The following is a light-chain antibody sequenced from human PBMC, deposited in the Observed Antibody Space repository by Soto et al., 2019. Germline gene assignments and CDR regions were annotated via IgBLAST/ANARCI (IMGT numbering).Light chain of an antibody. J-gene: IGKJ1*01. Sequence: EIVLTQSPGTLSLSPGERATLSCRASEIITTQFIAWYQQKRGQAPRLVIWGASRRATGIPDRFSGSGSGTDFTLTVSRLEPEDFAVYYCQQYSVSPWTFGQGTRVEIK. V-gene: IGKV3-20*01. CDR1: EIITTQF. CDR2: GAS. CDR3: QQYSVSPWT.